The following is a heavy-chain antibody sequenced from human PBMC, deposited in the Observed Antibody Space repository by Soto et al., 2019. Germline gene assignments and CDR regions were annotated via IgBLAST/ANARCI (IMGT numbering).Heavy chain of an antibody. J-gene: IGHJ4*02. CDR1: GGSFTSNNW. V-gene: IGHV4-4*02. Sequence: SETLSLTCAVSGGSFTSNNWWTWVRQPPGQGLEWIGEIYRTGSTNYNPSLKSRVTISLDKSENQFSLKVTSLTAADTAVYYCASRDPGTSVDYWGQRTLVTVSS. D-gene: IGHD1-7*01. CDR3: ASRDPGTSVDY. CDR2: IYRTGST.